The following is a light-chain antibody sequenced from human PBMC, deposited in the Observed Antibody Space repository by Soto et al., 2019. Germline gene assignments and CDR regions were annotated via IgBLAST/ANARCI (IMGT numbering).Light chain of an antibody. CDR2: GAS. V-gene: IGKV3-15*01. Sequence: EIVMTQSPATLSVSPGERATLSCRASQSCSSNLAWYQQKPGQAPRLLIYGASTRATGIPARFRGSGSGTEFTLTISSLQSEDFAVYYCQQYNNWPRTFGQGTKVEIK. CDR1: QSCSSN. J-gene: IGKJ1*01. CDR3: QQYNNWPRT.